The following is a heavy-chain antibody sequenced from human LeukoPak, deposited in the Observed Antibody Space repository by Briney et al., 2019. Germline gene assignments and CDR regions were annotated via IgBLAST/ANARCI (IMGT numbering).Heavy chain of an antibody. J-gene: IGHJ4*02. CDR2: ISYDGSNK. D-gene: IGHD5-12*01. CDR1: GFTFSSYA. CDR3: ASGPGKYRLRY. V-gene: IGHV3-30*04. Sequence: ARSLRLSCAASGFTFSSYAMHWVRQAPGKGLEWVAVISYDGSNKYYADSVKGRFTISRDNSKNTLYLQMNSLRAEDTAVYYCASGPGKYRLRYWGQGTLVTVSS.